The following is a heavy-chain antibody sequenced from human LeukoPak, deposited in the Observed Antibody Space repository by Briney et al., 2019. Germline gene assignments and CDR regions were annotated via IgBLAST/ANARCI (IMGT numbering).Heavy chain of an antibody. CDR2: ISGSVTTI. J-gene: IGHJ5*02. Sequence: GGSLRLSCAASGFTFSGYSFNWVRQAPGKGLEWISYISGSVTTIHYADSVKGRFTISRDKAKNSIYLQMNSLADEDSAVYYCARGRVTTGWFDPWGQGTLVTVSS. D-gene: IGHD4-17*01. CDR1: GFTFSGYS. CDR3: ARGRVTTGWFDP. V-gene: IGHV3-48*02.